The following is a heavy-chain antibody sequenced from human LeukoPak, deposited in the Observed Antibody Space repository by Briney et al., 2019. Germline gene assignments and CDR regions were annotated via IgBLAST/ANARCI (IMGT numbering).Heavy chain of an antibody. CDR1: GFTFSSYA. CDR3: AGTYYYDSSGYYSSRGWFDP. Sequence: PGGSLRLSCAASGFTFSSYAMHWVRQAPGKGLEWVAVISYDGSNKYYADSVKGRFTISRDNSKNTLYLQMNSLRAEDTAAYYCAGTYYYDSSGYYSSRGWFDPWGQGTLVTVSS. D-gene: IGHD3-22*01. J-gene: IGHJ5*02. CDR2: ISYDGSNK. V-gene: IGHV3-30-3*01.